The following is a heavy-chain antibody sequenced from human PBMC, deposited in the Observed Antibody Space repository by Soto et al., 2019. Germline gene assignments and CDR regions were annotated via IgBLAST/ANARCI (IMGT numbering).Heavy chain of an antibody. D-gene: IGHD3-22*01. J-gene: IGHJ6*02. CDR2: IYPGDSDT. V-gene: IGHV5-51*01. CDR1: GYSFTSYW. CDR3: ARRLLLGYYGMDV. Sequence: GESLKISCQGSGYSFTSYWIGWVRQMPGKGLEWMGIIYPGDSDTRYSPSFQGQVTISADKSISTAYLQWSSLKASDTAMYYCARRLLLGYYGMDVWGQGTTVTVSS.